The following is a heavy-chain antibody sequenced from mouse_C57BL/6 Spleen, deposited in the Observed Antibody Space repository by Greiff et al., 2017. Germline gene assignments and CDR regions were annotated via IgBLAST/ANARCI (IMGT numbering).Heavy chain of an antibody. CDR3: ARRRNDYDEGFNYFDY. D-gene: IGHD2-4*01. CDR1: GYSITSGYY. V-gene: IGHV3-6*01. CDR2: ISYDGSN. J-gene: IGHJ2*01. Sequence: EVQVVESGPGLVKPSQSLSLTCSVTGYSITSGYYWNWIRQFPGNKLEWMGYISYDGSNNYNPSLKNRISITRDTSKNQFFLKLNSVTTEDTATYYCARRRNDYDEGFNYFDYWGQGTTLTVSS.